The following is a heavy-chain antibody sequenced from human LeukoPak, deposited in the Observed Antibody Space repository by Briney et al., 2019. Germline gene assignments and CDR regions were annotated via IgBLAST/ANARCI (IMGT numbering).Heavy chain of an antibody. CDR2: MYLSGTT. CDR3: AGLVGRYSSGLYYYYFDY. Sequence: SGTLSLTCTVSGDSINSLDLWSWVRQPPGKGLEWIGEMYLSGTTHSNPSIKSRVTISIDKSKNQFFLNLSSVTAADTAVYYCAGLVGRYSSGLYYYYFDYWGQGTLVTVSS. CDR1: GDSINSLDL. J-gene: IGHJ4*02. V-gene: IGHV4-4*02. D-gene: IGHD3-22*01.